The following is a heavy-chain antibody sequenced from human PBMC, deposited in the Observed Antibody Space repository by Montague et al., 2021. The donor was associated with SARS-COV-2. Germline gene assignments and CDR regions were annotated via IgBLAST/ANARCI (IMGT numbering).Heavy chain of an antibody. CDR2: TYYKSKWYN. CDR3: ARVRMDGGSDY. D-gene: IGHD3-16*01. CDR1: GDSVSTNRAT. Sequence: CAISGDSVSTNRATRNWIRQSPSRGLEWLGRTYYKSKWYNDYAVSVKSRIIINPDTSKNQFSLQLNSVTPEDTAVYYCARVRMDGGSDYWGQGTLVTVSS. J-gene: IGHJ4*02. V-gene: IGHV6-1*01.